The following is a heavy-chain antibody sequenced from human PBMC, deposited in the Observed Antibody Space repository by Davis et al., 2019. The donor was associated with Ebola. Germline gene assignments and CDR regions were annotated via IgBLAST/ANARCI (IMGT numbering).Heavy chain of an antibody. V-gene: IGHV1-18*01. CDR3: ASTHDYGDYDFDY. Sequence: AASVKVSCKASGYTFTSSGINWVRQAPGQGLEWMGWISGYNGNTKYAQKVQGRVTMTTDTSTSTVYMELSSLRSEDTAVYYCASTHDYGDYDFDYWGQGTLVTVSS. CDR2: ISGYNGNT. J-gene: IGHJ4*02. CDR1: GYTFTSSG. D-gene: IGHD4-17*01.